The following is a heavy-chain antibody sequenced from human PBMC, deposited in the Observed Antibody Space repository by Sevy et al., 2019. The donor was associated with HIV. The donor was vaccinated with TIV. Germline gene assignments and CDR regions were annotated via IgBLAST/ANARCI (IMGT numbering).Heavy chain of an antibody. Sequence: SETLSRTCTVSGGSISSYYWSWIRQPAGKGLEWIGRIYTSGSTNYNPSLKSRVTMSVDTSKNQFSLKLSSVTAADTVFYYCARVSKTDYDYVWGSYHYFDYWGQGTLVTVSS. CDR3: ARVSKTDYDYVWGSYHYFDY. CDR1: GGSISSYY. J-gene: IGHJ4*02. CDR2: IYTSGST. D-gene: IGHD3-16*02. V-gene: IGHV4-4*07.